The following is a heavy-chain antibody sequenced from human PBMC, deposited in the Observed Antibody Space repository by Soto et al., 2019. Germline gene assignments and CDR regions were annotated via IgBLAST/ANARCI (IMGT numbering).Heavy chain of an antibody. J-gene: IGHJ4*02. Sequence: QVQLQESGPGLVKPSDTLSLSCTVSGGSISSYYWNWIRQPAGKGLEWIGRIYSSGATNYNPSLKSRVTMSTDTSTNHCSLRLTSVTPADSAVYYCASEHKVVNDCEFCGQGILVTVSS. CDR1: GGSISSYY. CDR2: IYSSGAT. CDR3: ASEHKVVNDCEF. D-gene: IGHD2-15*01. V-gene: IGHV4-4*07.